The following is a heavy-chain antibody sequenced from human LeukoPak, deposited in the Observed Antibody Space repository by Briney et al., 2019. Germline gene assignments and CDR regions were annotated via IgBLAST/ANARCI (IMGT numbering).Heavy chain of an antibody. CDR3: MRSSGGSGKWGDNWFDP. V-gene: IGHV1-2*02. Sequence: ASVKVSCKTSGYTFTAYYVHGVRQVPGQGLQWVGWFNPNTGGTNYAETFQGRVTVTRDTSISTAYLELTGLRSDDTAVYYCMRSSGGSGKWGDNWFDPWGQGTLVTVSS. J-gene: IGHJ5*02. D-gene: IGHD3-10*01. CDR1: GYTFTAYY. CDR2: FNPNTGGT.